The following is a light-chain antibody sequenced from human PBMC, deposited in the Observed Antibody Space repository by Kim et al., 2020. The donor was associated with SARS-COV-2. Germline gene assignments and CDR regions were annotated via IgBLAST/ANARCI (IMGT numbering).Light chain of an antibody. CDR3: QAWDSGTWV. V-gene: IGLV3-1*01. CDR1: KLGDKY. CDR2: QDS. Sequence: SVSPGQTASITCSGHKLGDKYAFWYQQKPGQSPVLVISQDSKRPSGIPERFSGSNSGNTATLTISGTQAMDEADYYCQAWDSGTWVFGGGTKLTVL. J-gene: IGLJ3*02.